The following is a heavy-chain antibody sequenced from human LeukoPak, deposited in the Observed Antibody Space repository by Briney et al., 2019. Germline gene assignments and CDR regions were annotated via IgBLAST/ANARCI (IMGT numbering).Heavy chain of an antibody. Sequence: PGGSLRLSCAASGFTFDDYAMHWVRQAPGKGLEWGSLISGDGGSTYYADSVKGRFTISRDNSKNSLYLQMNSLRTEDTALYYCAKDIGRLRLGGLLFDYWGQGTLVTVSS. J-gene: IGHJ4*02. CDR2: ISGDGGST. V-gene: IGHV3-43*02. CDR3: AKDIGRLRLGGLLFDY. CDR1: GFTFDDYA. D-gene: IGHD3-16*01.